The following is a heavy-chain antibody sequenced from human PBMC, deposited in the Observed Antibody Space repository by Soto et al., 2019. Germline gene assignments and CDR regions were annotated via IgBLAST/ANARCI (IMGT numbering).Heavy chain of an antibody. CDR2: FDPEDGET. CDR1: GYTLTELS. V-gene: IGHV1-24*01. J-gene: IGHJ6*03. CDR3: ALSCCSGGSCYSVLALDV. D-gene: IGHD2-15*01. Sequence: ASVKVSCKVSGYTLTELSMHWVRQAPGKWLERMGGFDPEDGETIYAQQLQGRITITEDTSTDTAYMELSSLRSEDRSLYFCALSCCSGGSCYSVLALDVWGKGTTVTVSS.